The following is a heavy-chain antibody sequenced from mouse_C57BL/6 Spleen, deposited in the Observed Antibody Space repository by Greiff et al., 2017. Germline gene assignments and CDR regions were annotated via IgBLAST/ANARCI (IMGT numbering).Heavy chain of an antibody. Sequence: QVQLQQPGAELVKPGASVKLSCKASGYTFTSSWMHWVKQRPGQGLEWIGMIHPNSGSTNYNEKFKSKATLTVDKSSSTAYMQLSSLTSEDSACYYGARGRNGGYFDYWGQGTTLTVSS. V-gene: IGHV1-64*01. CDR1: GYTFTSSW. CDR2: IHPNSGST. J-gene: IGHJ2*01. CDR3: ARGRNGGYFDY.